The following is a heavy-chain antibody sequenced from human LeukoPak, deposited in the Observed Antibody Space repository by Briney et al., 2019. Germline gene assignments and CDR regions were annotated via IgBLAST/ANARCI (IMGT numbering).Heavy chain of an antibody. V-gene: IGHV1-8*01. CDR1: VYTFTSYD. CDR2: MNPNSGNT. J-gene: IGHJ4*02. CDR3: AREGIAARTLDY. D-gene: IGHD6-6*01. Sequence: ASVKVSCKASVYTFTSYDINGVRQATGRGREWMGWMNPNSGNTGYAQKFQGRVTMTRNTSISTAYMELSSLRSEDTAVYYCAREGIAARTLDYWGQGTLVTVSS.